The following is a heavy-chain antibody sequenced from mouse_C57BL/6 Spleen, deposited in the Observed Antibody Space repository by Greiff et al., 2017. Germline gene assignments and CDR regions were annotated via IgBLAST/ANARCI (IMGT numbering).Heavy chain of an antibody. J-gene: IGHJ3*01. CDR2: IDPSDSYT. Sequence: QVQLQQPGAELVMPGASVKLSCKASGYTFTSYWMHWVKQRPGQGLEWIGEIDPSDSYTNYNQKFKGKSTLTVEKSASPAYMQLSSLTSEDSAVYYCARSDLDSTFADWGQGTLVTVSA. CDR1: GYTFTSYW. V-gene: IGHV1-69*01. CDR3: ARSDLDSTFAD. D-gene: IGHD6-1*01.